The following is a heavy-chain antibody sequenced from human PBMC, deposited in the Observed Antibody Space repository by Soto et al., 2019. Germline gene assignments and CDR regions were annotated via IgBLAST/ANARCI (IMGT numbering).Heavy chain of an antibody. D-gene: IGHD3-3*01. CDR2: IYYSGST. CDR1: GSSISSYY. V-gene: IGHV4-59*08. Sequence: SETLSLTCTVSGSSISSYYWGWFRQPPGLGLEWVGYIYYSGSTTYNPSLRSRVAISVDASKSQFSLNLRSVTAADTAVYYCARLGGYYQAFNIWGPGALVTVS. J-gene: IGHJ4*01. CDR3: ARLGGYYQAFNI.